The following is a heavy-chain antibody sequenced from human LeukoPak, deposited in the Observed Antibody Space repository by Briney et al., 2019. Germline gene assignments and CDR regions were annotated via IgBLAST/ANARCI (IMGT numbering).Heavy chain of an antibody. J-gene: IGHJ3*02. D-gene: IGHD2-21*02. V-gene: IGHV3-30*04. CDR2: IASDGSHT. CDR1: GFTFSNYF. Sequence: PGRSLRLPCAASGFTFSNYFMHWVRQAPGKGLEWVADIASDGSHTFYVESVKGRFTISRDNSKNTLYLQMNSLRAEDTAVYFCARERQDTVIHSGAFDIWGQGTMVTVSS. CDR3: ARERQDTVIHSGAFDI.